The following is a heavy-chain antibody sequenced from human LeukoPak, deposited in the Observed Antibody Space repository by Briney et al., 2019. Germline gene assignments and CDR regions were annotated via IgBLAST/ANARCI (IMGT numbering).Heavy chain of an antibody. CDR1: GFTLCSYG. J-gene: IGHJ4*02. CDR2: ISYDGSNK. CDR3: AKDSPSGWAFDY. V-gene: IGHV3-30*18. Sequence: PGGSLRLSCAPSGFTLCSYGMHWVRQAPGKGLEWVAVISYDGSNKYYADSVKGRFTISRDNSKNTLYLQMNSLRAEDTAVYYCAKDSPSGWAFDYWGQGTLVTVSS. D-gene: IGHD6-19*01.